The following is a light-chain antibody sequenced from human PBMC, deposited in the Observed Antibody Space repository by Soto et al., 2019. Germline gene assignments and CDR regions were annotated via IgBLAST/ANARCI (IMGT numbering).Light chain of an antibody. J-gene: IGKJ1*01. V-gene: IGKV1-5*03. CDR3: QQYNDNWT. CDR2: KAS. Sequence: DIQMTQSPSTLSASVGDRVTITCRASQSISSWLSWYQQKPGKAPTLLIYKASTLQSGVPSRFSGSGSGTEFTLAISRLQPDDSATYYCQQYNDNWTFGQGTKVEIK. CDR1: QSISSW.